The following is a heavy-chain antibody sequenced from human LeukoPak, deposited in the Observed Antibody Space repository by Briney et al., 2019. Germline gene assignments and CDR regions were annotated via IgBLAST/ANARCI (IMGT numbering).Heavy chain of an antibody. CDR3: ARNIGVGPNGDS. CDR2: INPQSGGT. J-gene: IGHJ4*02. D-gene: IGHD6-19*01. CDR1: GYSFTAYY. Sequence: GAPVKVSCKASGYSFTAYYMHWVRQAPGEGLEWMGWINPQSGGTHYAQKFQGRVTMTRDTSITTAYMELSRLTSDDTALYYCARNIGVGPNGDSWGQGTLVTVSS. V-gene: IGHV1-2*02.